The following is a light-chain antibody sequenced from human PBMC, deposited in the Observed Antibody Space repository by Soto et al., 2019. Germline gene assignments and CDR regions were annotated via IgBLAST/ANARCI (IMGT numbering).Light chain of an antibody. J-gene: IGLJ2*01. CDR2: STT. CDR1: TGAVTSGYY. CDR3: LLFYGDGVV. Sequence: QTVVTQELSLTVSPGGTVTLTCASSTGAVTSGYYPNWFQQRPGQPPRALIYSTTYKHPWTPARFSGSLVGGKAALTLSGAQPEDEAEYYCLLFYGDGVVFGGGTKLTVL. V-gene: IGLV7-43*01.